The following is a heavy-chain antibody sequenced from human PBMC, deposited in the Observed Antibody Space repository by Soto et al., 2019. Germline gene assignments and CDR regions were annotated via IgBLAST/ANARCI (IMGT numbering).Heavy chain of an antibody. CDR2: TYYRSKWYN. CDR3: ARESIGGVITIFGVVISQYNWFDP. J-gene: IGHJ5*02. Sequence: QSQTLSLTCAISGDSVSSNSAAWNWIRQSPSRGLEWLGRTYYRSKWYNDYAVSVKSRITINPDTSKNQFSLQLNSVTPEDTAVYYCARESIGGVITIFGVVISQYNWFDPWGQGTLVTVSS. V-gene: IGHV6-1*01. CDR1: GDSVSSNSAA. D-gene: IGHD3-3*01.